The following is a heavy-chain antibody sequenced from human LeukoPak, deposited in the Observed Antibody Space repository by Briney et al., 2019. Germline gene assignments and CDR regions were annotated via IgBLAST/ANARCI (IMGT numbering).Heavy chain of an antibody. Sequence: GGSLRLSCAASGFTVSSNYVRGVREAPGKGLEWVSVIYSGGSTYYADSVKGRFTISRDNSKNTLYLKMNSLRAEDTAVYYCARGQVVISDYYFDYWGQGTLVTVSS. J-gene: IGHJ4*02. CDR1: GFTVSSNY. V-gene: IGHV3-53*01. CDR2: IYSGGST. CDR3: ARGQVVISDYYFDY. D-gene: IGHD3-22*01.